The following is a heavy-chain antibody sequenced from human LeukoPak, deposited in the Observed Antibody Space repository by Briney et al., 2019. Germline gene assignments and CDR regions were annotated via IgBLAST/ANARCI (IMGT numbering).Heavy chain of an antibody. CDR1: GFTFSSYW. Sequence: GGSLTLSCAASGFTFSSYWMSWVRQAPGKGLEWVANIKQDGSEKYYVDSVKGRFTISRDSAKNSLYLQMNSLRGEDTAVYYCAREGVFGELGRHSVDFWGQGTMVTVSS. CDR2: IKQDGSEK. D-gene: IGHD3-10*02. V-gene: IGHV3-7*01. CDR3: AREGVFGELGRHSVDF. J-gene: IGHJ3*01.